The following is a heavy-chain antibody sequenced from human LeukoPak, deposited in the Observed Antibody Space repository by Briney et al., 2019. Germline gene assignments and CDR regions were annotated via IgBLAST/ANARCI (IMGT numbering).Heavy chain of an antibody. CDR2: INPNSGGT. CDR3: ARERRIVVVPAAMPRFDY. CDR1: RYTFTGYY. Sequence: ASVKVSCKASRYTFTGYYMHWVRQAPGQGLEWMGWINPNSGGTNYAQKFQGRVTMTRDTSISTAYMELSRLRSDDTAVYYCARERRIVVVPAAMPRFDYWGQGTLVTVSS. V-gene: IGHV1-2*02. D-gene: IGHD2-2*01. J-gene: IGHJ4*02.